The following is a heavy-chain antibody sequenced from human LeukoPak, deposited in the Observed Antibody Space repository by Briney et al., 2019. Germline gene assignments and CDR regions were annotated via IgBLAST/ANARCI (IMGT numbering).Heavy chain of an antibody. J-gene: IGHJ5*02. D-gene: IGHD2-2*01. V-gene: IGHV1-18*01. CDR1: GYTFTSYS. Sequence: ASVKVSCKASGYTFTSYSISWVRQAPGQGLEWMGWISAYNGNTNYAQKLQGRVTMATDTSTSTAYMELRSLRSDDTAVYYCAREHYCSSTSCYFNWFDPWGQGTLVTVSS. CDR2: ISAYNGNT. CDR3: AREHYCSSTSCYFNWFDP.